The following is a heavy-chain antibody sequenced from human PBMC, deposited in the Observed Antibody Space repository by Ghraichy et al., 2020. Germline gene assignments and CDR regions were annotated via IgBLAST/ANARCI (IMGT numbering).Heavy chain of an antibody. CDR2: ISSSSSYI. CDR1: GFTFSSYS. J-gene: IGHJ4*02. CDR3: ARDKIYGDYYYFDY. V-gene: IGHV3-21*01. D-gene: IGHD4-17*01. Sequence: GSLRLSCAASGFTFSSYSMNWVRQAPGKGLEWVSSISSSSSYIYYADSVKGRFTISRDNAKNSLYLQMNSLRAEDTAVYYCARDKIYGDYYYFDYWGQGTLVTVSS.